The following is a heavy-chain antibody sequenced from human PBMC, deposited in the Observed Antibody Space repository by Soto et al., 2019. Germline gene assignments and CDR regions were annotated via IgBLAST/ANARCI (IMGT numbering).Heavy chain of an antibody. Sequence: QVQLQESGPGLVKPSETLSLTCTVSGGSISSYYWSWIRQPPGKGLEWIGYIYYSGSTNYNPSLKGRVTISVDTSKNQFSLKLSSVTAADTAVYYCARLGLPYYFDYWGQGTLVTVSS. J-gene: IGHJ4*02. CDR2: IYYSGST. V-gene: IGHV4-59*08. CDR3: ARLGLPYYFDY. CDR1: GGSISSYY.